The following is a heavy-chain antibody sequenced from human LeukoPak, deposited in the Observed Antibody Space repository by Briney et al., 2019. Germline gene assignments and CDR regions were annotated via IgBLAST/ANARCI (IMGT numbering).Heavy chain of an antibody. Sequence: PGGSLRLSCAASGFTFSSYGMHGVRQAPGRGLEWGAVISYDGSNKYYAHSVKGRFTVSRDNSKNTLYLQMNSLRAEDTAVYYCARWGGWEPTPYWGQGTLVTVSS. CDR1: GFTFSSYG. D-gene: IGHD6-19*01. CDR2: ISYDGSNK. V-gene: IGHV3-30*03. J-gene: IGHJ4*02. CDR3: ARWGGWEPTPY.